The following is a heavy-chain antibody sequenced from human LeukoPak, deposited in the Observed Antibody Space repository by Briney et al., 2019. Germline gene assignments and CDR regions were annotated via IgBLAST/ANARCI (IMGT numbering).Heavy chain of an antibody. V-gene: IGHV3-53*01. D-gene: IGHD4/OR15-4a*01. CDR2: IYSGGST. CDR1: GLTLSSNY. CDR3: ARNVLNYIEY. J-gene: IGHJ4*02. Sequence: GGSLTLTCIATGLTLSSNYWSWVRQAPGKGLEWVSVIYSGGSTYYADSVKGRFPISRDNSKNTLYLQMNSLRAEDTAVYYCARNVLNYIEYSGEGTLVTVSS.